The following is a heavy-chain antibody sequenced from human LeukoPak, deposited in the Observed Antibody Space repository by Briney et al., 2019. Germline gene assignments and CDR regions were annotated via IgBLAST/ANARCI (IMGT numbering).Heavy chain of an antibody. CDR1: GFSFSEAW. CDR2: IKTKKTGGTT. V-gene: IGHV3-15*01. Sequence: GGSLRLSCAASGFSFSEAWMSWVRQAPGKGLEWVGRIKTKKTGGTTDYAAPVKGRLTISRDDSKTTLFLQMNGLTAEDTAMYFCTTDWGSGYTFKETFDIWGRGTRVTVSS. J-gene: IGHJ3*02. CDR3: TTDWGSGYTFKETFDI. D-gene: IGHD5-12*01.